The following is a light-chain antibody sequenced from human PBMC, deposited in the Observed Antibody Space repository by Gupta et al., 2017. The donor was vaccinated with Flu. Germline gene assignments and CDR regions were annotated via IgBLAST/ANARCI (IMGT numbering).Light chain of an antibody. V-gene: IGKV2-28*01. J-gene: IGKJ4*01. CDR3: MQSLQGLT. Sequence: EIVMTQYPLSLPVAPGESASMSCRSSQSLLKSNGSNYLDWYLQRPGRPPQLLIYLSSHRASGVPDRFSGSGSGTDFTLKISRVEAEDVGVYYCMQSLQGLTFGGGTKMEIK. CDR2: LSS. CDR1: QSLLKSNGSNY.